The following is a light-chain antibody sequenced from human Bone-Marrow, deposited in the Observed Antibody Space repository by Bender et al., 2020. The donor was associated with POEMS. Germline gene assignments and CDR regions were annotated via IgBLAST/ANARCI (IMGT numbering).Light chain of an antibody. Sequence: SYELTQPSSVSVSPRQTATITCSGEILAKKYARWLQQKPGQAPVVVISRDSERPSGIPMRISGSSSGTTVTLTISGAQVEDEADYYCYSAADNNLIFGGGTRLTVL. CDR3: YSAADNNLI. CDR2: RDS. CDR1: ILAKKY. J-gene: IGLJ2*01. V-gene: IGLV3-27*01.